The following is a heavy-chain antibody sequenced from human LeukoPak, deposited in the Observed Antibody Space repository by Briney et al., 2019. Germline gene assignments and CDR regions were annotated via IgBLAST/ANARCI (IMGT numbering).Heavy chain of an antibody. V-gene: IGHV3-7*01. J-gene: IGHJ3*02. CDR1: GFTFSSYW. D-gene: IGHD1-20*01. CDR2: IKQDGSEK. CDR3: ARRNGPDYQDDNWTTSGYAFDI. Sequence: GGSLRLSCAASGFTFSSYWMSWVRQAPGKGLEWVANIKQDGSEKYYVDSVKGRFTISRDNAKNSLYLQMNSLRAEDTAVYYCARRNGPDYQDDNWTTSGYAFDIWGQGTMVTVSS.